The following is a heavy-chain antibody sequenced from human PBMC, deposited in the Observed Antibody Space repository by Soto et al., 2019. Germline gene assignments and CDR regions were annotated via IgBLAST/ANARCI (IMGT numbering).Heavy chain of an antibody. J-gene: IGHJ6*02. CDR2: IYKSATT. Sequence: SETLSLTCSVSGDSISNLDYFWAWIRQPPGQALEYIGYIYKSATTYYNPSFESRVAISVDTSKSQFSLNVTSVTAADTAVYYCTRAALEATGTTHYYYGLDVWGQGTTVTVSS. V-gene: IGHV4-30-4*01. D-gene: IGHD1-1*01. CDR3: TRAALEATGTTHYYYGLDV. CDR1: GDSISNLDYF.